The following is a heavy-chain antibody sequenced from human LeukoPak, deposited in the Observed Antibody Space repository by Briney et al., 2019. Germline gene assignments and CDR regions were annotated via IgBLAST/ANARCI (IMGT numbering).Heavy chain of an antibody. CDR3: ARRVDGYNYFDY. CDR2: IYYTGSA. CDR1: GGSITNYY. D-gene: IGHD5-24*01. Sequence: PSETLSLTCTVSGGSITNYYWSWIRQPPGKGLGWIGYIYYTGSANYNPSLKSRVTISVDTSKNQFSLKLNSVTAADTAVYYCARRVDGYNYFDYWGQGTLVTVSS. J-gene: IGHJ4*02. V-gene: IGHV4-59*08.